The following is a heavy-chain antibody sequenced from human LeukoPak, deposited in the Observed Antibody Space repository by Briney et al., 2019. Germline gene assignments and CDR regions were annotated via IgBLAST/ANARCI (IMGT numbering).Heavy chain of an antibody. J-gene: IGHJ4*02. CDR1: GGSISSSSYY. Sequence: SETLSLTCTVSGGSISSSSYYWGWIRQPPGKGLEWIESIYYSGSTYYNPSLKSRVIISVDTSKNQFSLKLSSVTAADTAVYYCASLTFGESDPLDYWGQGTLVTVSS. CDR2: IYYSGST. CDR3: ASLTFGESDPLDY. V-gene: IGHV4-39*01. D-gene: IGHD3-10*01.